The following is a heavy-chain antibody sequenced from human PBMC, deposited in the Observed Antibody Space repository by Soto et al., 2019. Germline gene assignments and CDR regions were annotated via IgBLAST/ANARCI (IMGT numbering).Heavy chain of an antibody. D-gene: IGHD1-26*01. CDR3: VPGSGGSYYTYYVMDV. CDR2: ISSDGRST. CDR1: AFTFSNCA. J-gene: IGHJ6*02. Sequence: WGSLRLSCSVSAFTFSNCAIHWVRQAPGKGLEYVSTISSDGRSTNYADSVKGRFSISRDNSKNTLYLQMSSLRPDDTALYYCVPGSGGSYYTYYVMDVWGQGTTVIVSS. V-gene: IGHV3-64D*06.